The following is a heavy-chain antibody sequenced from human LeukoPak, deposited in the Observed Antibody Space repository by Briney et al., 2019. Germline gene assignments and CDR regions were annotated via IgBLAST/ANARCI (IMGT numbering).Heavy chain of an antibody. Sequence: GGSLRLSCAASGFTVSSYGMSWVRQAPGMGPEWVSLVYSDGVTRYADSVQGRFTISRDNSKNTVYLQMNNLRVEDTAVYHCVRDRAEGRAWVEFDPWGQGILVTVSS. CDR2: VYSDGVT. J-gene: IGHJ5*02. CDR1: GFTVSSYG. CDR3: VRDRAEGRAWVEFDP. V-gene: IGHV3-66*02.